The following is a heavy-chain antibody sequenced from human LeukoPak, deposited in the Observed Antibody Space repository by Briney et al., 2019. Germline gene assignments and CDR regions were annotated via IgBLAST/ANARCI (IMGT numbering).Heavy chain of an antibody. V-gene: IGHV3-30-3*01. CDR3: AREISLSSWLYYYYGMDV. J-gene: IGHJ6*02. CDR1: GFTFSSYA. CDR2: ISYDGSNK. Sequence: GGSLRLSCAASGFTFSSYAMHWVRQAPGKGLEWVAVISYDGSNKYYADSVKGRFTISRDNSKNTLYLQMNSLRAEDTAVYYCAREISLSSWLYYYYGMDVWGQGTTVTVSS. D-gene: IGHD6-13*01.